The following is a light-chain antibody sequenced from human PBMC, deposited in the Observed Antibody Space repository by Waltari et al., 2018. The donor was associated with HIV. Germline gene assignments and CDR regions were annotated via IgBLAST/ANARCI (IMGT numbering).Light chain of an antibody. CDR2: RNN. CDR3: AAWHDSLNGSWV. CDR1: SSQIGSNT. V-gene: IGLV1-44*01. J-gene: IGLJ3*02. Sequence: QSVLTQPPSASGTPGPRVTISCSGSSSQIGSNTVNWYQQLPGTAPKLLSYRNNQRPSGVPDRFSGSKAGTSASLAISGLQSEDEADYYCAAWHDSLNGSWVFGGGTKLTVL.